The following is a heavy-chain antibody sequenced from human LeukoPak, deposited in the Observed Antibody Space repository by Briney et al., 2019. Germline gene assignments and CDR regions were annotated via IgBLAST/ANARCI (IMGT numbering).Heavy chain of an antibody. CDR3: ARGEMHYYDSSGYYREDAFDI. CDR1: GGSISSYY. CDR2: IYTSGST. Sequence: SETLSLTCTVSGGSISSYYWSWIRQPAGKGLEWIGRIYTSGSTNYNPSLKSRVTKSVDTSKNQFSLKLSSVTAADTAVYYCARGEMHYYDSSGYYREDAFDIWGQGTMVTVSS. J-gene: IGHJ3*02. V-gene: IGHV4-4*07. D-gene: IGHD3-22*01.